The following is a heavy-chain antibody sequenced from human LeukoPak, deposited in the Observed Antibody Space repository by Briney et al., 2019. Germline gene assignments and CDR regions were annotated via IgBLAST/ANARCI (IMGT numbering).Heavy chain of an antibody. J-gene: IGHJ4*02. D-gene: IGHD6-19*01. CDR2: IYHRGST. CDR1: GYSISSGYY. CDR3: ARQTRYPYTAVAGFDY. V-gene: IGHV4-38-2*02. Sequence: SETLSLTCTASGYSISSGYYWGWIRQPPGKGLEWIGNIYHRGSTYYNPSLKSRVTISVDTSKNQFSLQLSSVTAADTAVYYCARQTRYPYTAVAGFDYWGQGALVTVSS.